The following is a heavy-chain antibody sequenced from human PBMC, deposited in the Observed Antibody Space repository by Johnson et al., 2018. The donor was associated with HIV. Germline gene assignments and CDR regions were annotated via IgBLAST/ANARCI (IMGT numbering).Heavy chain of an antibody. D-gene: IGHD3-3*01. Sequence: VQLVESGGGLVQPGGSLRLSCAASGFTFSSYDMHWVRQATGKGLEWVSAIGTAGDTYYPGSVKGRFTISRENAKNSLYLQMNSLRAGETAVYYCAKQLYDLNYDFWSGYPIWGQGTMVTVSS. CDR3: AKQLYDLNYDFWSGYPI. CDR2: IGTAGDT. CDR1: GFTFSSYD. V-gene: IGHV3-13*01. J-gene: IGHJ3*02.